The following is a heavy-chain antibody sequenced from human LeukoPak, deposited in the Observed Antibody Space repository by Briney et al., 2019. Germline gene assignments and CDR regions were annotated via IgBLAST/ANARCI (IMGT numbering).Heavy chain of an antibody. J-gene: IGHJ4*02. V-gene: IGHV3-53*01. CDR2: IYSGGST. CDR1: GFTVSSNY. Sequence: PGGSLRLSCAASGFTVSSNYMSWVRQAPGKGLEWVSVIYSGGSTYYADSVKGRFTISRDNSKNTLYLQMNSLRAEDTAVYYCATSYDYVWGSLDYWGQGTLVTVSS. CDR3: ATSYDYVWGSLDY. D-gene: IGHD3-16*01.